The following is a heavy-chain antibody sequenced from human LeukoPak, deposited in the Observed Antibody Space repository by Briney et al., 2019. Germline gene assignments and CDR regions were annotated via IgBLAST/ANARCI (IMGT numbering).Heavy chain of an antibody. CDR2: ISSTSSTI. J-gene: IGHJ4*02. CDR3: ARPRSGGTWFFDY. CDR1: GFTFSSYG. V-gene: IGHV3-48*04. D-gene: IGHD2-15*01. Sequence: GGSLRLSCAASGFTFSSYGMNWVRQAPGKGLEWISHISSTSSTIKYADSVKGRFTISRDNAKNSLHLQMNSLRAEDTAVYYCARPRSGGTWFFDYWGQGTLVTVSS.